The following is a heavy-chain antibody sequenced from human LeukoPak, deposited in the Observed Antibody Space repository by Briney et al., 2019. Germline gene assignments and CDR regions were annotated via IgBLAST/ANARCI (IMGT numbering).Heavy chain of an antibody. V-gene: IGHV3-23*01. D-gene: IGHD2-8*02. Sequence: GGSLRLSCAASGFTFSSYAMSWVRQAPGKGPEWVSAISGSGGSTYYADSVKGRFTISRDNSKNTLYLQMNTLRAEDTALYYCVKEPTGYFDCWGRGTLVTVSS. CDR1: GFTFSSYA. J-gene: IGHJ4*02. CDR3: VKEPTGYFDC. CDR2: ISGSGGST.